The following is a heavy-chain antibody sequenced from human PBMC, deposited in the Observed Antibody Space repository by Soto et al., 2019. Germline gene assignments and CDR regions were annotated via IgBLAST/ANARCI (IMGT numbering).Heavy chain of an antibody. D-gene: IGHD1-26*01. CDR1: GFTFRRDW. CDR3: SGGVGDAF. J-gene: IGHJ4*02. V-gene: IGHV3-7*04. CDR2: TNQDGTEK. Sequence: GVLRLSCAVSGFTFRRDWMNWVRQAPGKGLEWVAHTNQDGTEKYYVDSVKGRFTIFRDNAKNSLYLQMNSLRAEDTAVYYCSGGVGDAFWGQGTLVTVS.